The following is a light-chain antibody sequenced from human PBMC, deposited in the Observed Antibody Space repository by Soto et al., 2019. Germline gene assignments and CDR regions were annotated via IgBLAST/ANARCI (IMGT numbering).Light chain of an antibody. V-gene: IGKV3-20*01. J-gene: IGKJ1*01. Sequence: EIVLTQSPGTQSLSPGERATLSCRATQSVSSSYVAWYQQKPGQAPRLLIYGASSRATGIPDRFSGSGSGTDFTLTINRLEPEDFAVYYCQQYGSSPWTFGQGTKVEIK. CDR1: QSVSSSY. CDR3: QQYGSSPWT. CDR2: GAS.